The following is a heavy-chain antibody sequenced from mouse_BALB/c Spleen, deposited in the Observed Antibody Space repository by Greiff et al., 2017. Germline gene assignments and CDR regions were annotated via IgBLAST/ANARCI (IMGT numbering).Heavy chain of an antibody. CDR3: TRDGVRRGEAMDY. V-gene: IGHV5-6-4*01. CDR2: ISSGGSYT. J-gene: IGHJ4*01. Sequence: EVMLVESGGGLVKPGGSLKLSCAASGFTFSSYTMSWVRQTPEKRLEWVATISSGGSYTYYPDSVKGRFTISRDNAKNTLYLQMSSLKSEDTAMYYCTRDGVRRGEAMDYWGQGTSVTVSS. D-gene: IGHD2-14*01. CDR1: GFTFSSYT.